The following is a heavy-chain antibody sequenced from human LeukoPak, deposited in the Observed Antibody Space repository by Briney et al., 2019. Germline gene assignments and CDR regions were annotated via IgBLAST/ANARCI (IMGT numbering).Heavy chain of an antibody. CDR3: ARHPPRDGYNGHWFDP. D-gene: IGHD5-24*01. J-gene: IGHJ5*02. CDR1: GYSFTSYW. Sequence: GESLQISCKGSGYSFTSYWIGWVRQLPGKGLEWMGIIYPGDSDTRYSPSFQGQVTNSADKSISTDYLQWSSLKASDTAMYYCARHPPRDGYNGHWFDPWGQGTLVTDSS. CDR2: IYPGDSDT. V-gene: IGHV5-51*01.